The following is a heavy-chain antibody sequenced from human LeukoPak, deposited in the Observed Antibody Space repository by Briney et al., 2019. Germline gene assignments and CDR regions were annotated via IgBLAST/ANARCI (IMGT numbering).Heavy chain of an antibody. J-gene: IGHJ6*02. CDR1: RYTFSNYD. D-gene: IGHD2-2*01. Sequence: ASVKVSCKASRYTFSNYDINWVRQATGQGLEWMGWMNPNSGNTGYAQKFQGRVTMTRNTSISTAYMELSSLRSENTAVYYCARAVSSTSKETYYYYYYGMDVWGQGTTVTVSS. CDR3: ARAVSSTSKETYYYYYYGMDV. CDR2: MNPNSGNT. V-gene: IGHV1-8*01.